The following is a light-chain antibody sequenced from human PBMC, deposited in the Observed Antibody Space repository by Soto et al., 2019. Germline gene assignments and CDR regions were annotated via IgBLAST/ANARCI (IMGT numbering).Light chain of an antibody. CDR2: GAS. CDR3: QPYGNSLWT. J-gene: IGKJ1*01. Sequence: EIVLTQSPGTLSLSPGEGATLSCRASQTVNSRYLAWYQQKPGQAPRLLIYGASSRATGIPDRFSGSGSGTDFTLSIRRLEPEDFAMYYCQPYGNSLWTFGQGTKVEI. CDR1: QTVNSRY. V-gene: IGKV3-20*01.